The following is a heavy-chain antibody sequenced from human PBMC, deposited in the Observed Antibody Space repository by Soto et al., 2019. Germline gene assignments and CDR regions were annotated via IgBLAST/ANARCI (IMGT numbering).Heavy chain of an antibody. CDR2: IYYSGST. CDR3: ARSSTSANYFDY. V-gene: IGHV4-30-4*02. CDR1: GGSISSGDYY. Sequence: SDTLSLTCSVSGGSISSGDYYWNWIRQPPGKGLEWIGHIYYSGSTYYNSSLKSRVTISLDTSKNQFSLKLSSVTAADTAVYYCARSSTSANYFDYWGQGTLVTVSS. D-gene: IGHD2-2*01. J-gene: IGHJ4*02.